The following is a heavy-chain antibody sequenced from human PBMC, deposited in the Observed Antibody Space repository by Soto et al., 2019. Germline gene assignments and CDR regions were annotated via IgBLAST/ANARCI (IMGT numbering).Heavy chain of an antibody. V-gene: IGHV3-30-3*01. J-gene: IGHJ2*01. CDR2: ISYDGSNK. CDR3: ARPLWRDDYNWGYFDL. D-gene: IGHD4-4*01. CDR1: GFTFSSYA. Sequence: QVQLVESGGGVVQPGRSLRLSCAASGFTFSSYAMHWVRQAPGKGLEWVAVISYDGSNKYYADSVKGRLTISRDNSKNTRDLQMNSLRAEDTAVYYCARPLWRDDYNWGYFDLWGRGTLVTVSS.